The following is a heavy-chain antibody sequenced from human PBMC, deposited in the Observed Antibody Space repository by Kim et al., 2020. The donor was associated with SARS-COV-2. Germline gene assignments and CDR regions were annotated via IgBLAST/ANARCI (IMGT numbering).Heavy chain of an antibody. V-gene: IGHV3-30-3*01. CDR2: ISYDGSNK. CDR3: ARDRVLFGYCSSTSCSGTYFDY. J-gene: IGHJ4*02. Sequence: GGSLRLSCAASGFTFSSYAMHWVRQAPGKGLEWVAVISYDGSNKYYADSVKGRFTISRDNSKNTLYLQMNSLRAEDTAVYYCARDRVLFGYCSSTSCSGTYFDYWGQGTLVTVSS. D-gene: IGHD2-2*03. CDR1: GFTFSSYA.